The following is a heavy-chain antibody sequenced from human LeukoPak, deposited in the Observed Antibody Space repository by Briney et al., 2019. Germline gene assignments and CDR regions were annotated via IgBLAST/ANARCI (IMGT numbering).Heavy chain of an antibody. V-gene: IGHV3-9*01. CDR1: GSTFDDYA. CDR2: ISWNSGSI. Sequence: SGGSLRLSCAASGSTFDDYAMHWVRQAPGKGLEWVSGISWNSGSIGYADSVKGRFTISRDNAKNTLYLQMNSLRAEDTAVYYCARSSSSWELLRGSFDYWGQGTLVTVSS. D-gene: IGHD1-26*01. CDR3: ARSSSSWELLRGSFDY. J-gene: IGHJ4*02.